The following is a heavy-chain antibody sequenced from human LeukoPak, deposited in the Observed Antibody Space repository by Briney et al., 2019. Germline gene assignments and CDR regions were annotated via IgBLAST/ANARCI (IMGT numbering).Heavy chain of an antibody. CDR2: IIAGNGNT. CDR1: GYTFTSYA. CDR3: ARDSNIVVVVAYYFDY. J-gene: IGHJ4*02. Sequence: ASVKVSCKASGYTFTSYAMHWVRQAPGQRLEWMGWIIAGNGNTKYSQKFQGRVTITRDTSASTAYMELSSLRSEDTAVYYCARDSNIVVVVAYYFDYWGQGTLVTVSS. D-gene: IGHD2-15*01. V-gene: IGHV1-3*01.